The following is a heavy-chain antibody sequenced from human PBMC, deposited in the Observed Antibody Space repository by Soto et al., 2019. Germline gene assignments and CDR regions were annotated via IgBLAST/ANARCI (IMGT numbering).Heavy chain of an antibody. V-gene: IGHV4-34*01. CDR2: INHSGST. Sequence: SETLSLTCAVYGGSFSGYHWSWIRQPPGKGLEWIGEINHSGSTNYNPSLKSRVTISVDTSKNQFSLKLSSVTAADTAVYYCARGRGFYYGSGSSNFFDYWGQGTLVTVSS. CDR1: GGSFSGYH. CDR3: ARGRGFYYGSGSSNFFDY. D-gene: IGHD3-10*01. J-gene: IGHJ4*02.